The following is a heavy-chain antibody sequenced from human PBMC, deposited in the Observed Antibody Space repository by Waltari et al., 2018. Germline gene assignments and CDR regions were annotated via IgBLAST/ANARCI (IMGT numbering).Heavy chain of an antibody. J-gene: IGHJ5*02. CDR1: GFTFGEYA. Sequence: EVQLVESGGGLVQPGRSLRLSCTASGFTFGEYAMSWVRQAPGKGLEWVGFIRSKAYGGTTEYASSVKGRFTISRDDSKSIAYLQMNSLKTEDTAVYYCTRGGDYGDYVSWFDPWGQGTLVTVSS. V-gene: IGHV3-49*04. D-gene: IGHD4-17*01. CDR2: IRSKAYGGTT. CDR3: TRGGDYGDYVSWFDP.